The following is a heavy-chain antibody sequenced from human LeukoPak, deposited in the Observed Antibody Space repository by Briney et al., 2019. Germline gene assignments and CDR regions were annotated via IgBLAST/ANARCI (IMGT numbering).Heavy chain of an antibody. D-gene: IGHD3-22*01. CDR3: ATLGDSSGYYLRDY. J-gene: IGHJ4*02. V-gene: IGHV1-69*06. CDR2: IIPMFGAV. CDR1: GGTFSSYV. Sequence: GSSVKVSCKASGGTFSSYVISWVRQAPGQGLQWMGGIIPMFGAVNYAQKFQGRVTITADKSTGTAYMELSSLRSEDTAVYYCATLGDSSGYYLRDYWGQGTLVTVSS.